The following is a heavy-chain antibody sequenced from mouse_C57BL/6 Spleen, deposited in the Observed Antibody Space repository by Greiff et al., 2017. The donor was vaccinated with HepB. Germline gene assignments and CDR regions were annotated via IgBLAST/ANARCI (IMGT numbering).Heavy chain of an antibody. CDR1: GFTFSSYG. CDR2: ISSGGSYT. CDR3: ARWELITTVVADYAMDY. J-gene: IGHJ4*01. D-gene: IGHD1-1*01. V-gene: IGHV5-6*01. Sequence: EVKLVESGGDLVKPGGSLKLSCAASGFTFSSYGMSWVRQTPDKRLEWVATISSGGSYTYYPDSVKGRFTISRDNAKNTLYLQMSSLKSEDTAMYYCARWELITTVVADYAMDYWGQGTSVTVSS.